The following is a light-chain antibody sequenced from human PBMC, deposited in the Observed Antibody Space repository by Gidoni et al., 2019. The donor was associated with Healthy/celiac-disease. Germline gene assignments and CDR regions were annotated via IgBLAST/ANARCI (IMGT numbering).Light chain of an antibody. J-gene: IGKJ2*04. CDR1: QSISSY. V-gene: IGKV1-39*01. CDR2: AAS. Sequence: DIQMTQSPSSLSASVGDRVTITCRASQSISSYLNWYQQKPGKAPKLLIYAASSLQSGVPSRFSGSGSGTDFTLTISSLQPEDFATYYCQQSYSTPCSFGQGTKLRSN. CDR3: QQSYSTPCS.